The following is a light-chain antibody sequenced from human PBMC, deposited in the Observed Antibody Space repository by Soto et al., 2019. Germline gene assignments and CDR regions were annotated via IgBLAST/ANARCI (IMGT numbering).Light chain of an antibody. Sequence: QSALTQPRSVSGSPGQSVTISCTGTSSDVGDYNYVSWYQQHPGKAPKLMIYDVSKRPSGVPDRFSGSKSGNTASLTISGLQAEDEADYYCCSYAGSYTLFGGGTKLTVL. CDR3: CSYAGSYTL. J-gene: IGLJ2*01. V-gene: IGLV2-11*01. CDR2: DVS. CDR1: SSDVGDYNY.